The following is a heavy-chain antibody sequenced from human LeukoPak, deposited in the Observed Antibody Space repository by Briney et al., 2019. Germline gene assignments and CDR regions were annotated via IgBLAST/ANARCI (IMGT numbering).Heavy chain of an antibody. J-gene: IGHJ6*03. CDR1: GYTFTSYD. CDR2: MNPNSGNT. D-gene: IGHD4-17*01. Sequence: GASVKVSCKASGYTFTSYDINWVRQATGQGLEWMGWMNPNSGNTGYAQKFQGRVTMTRNTSISTAYMELSSLRAEDTAVYYCARGKRVTTPRFYYYMDVWGKGTTVTISS. V-gene: IGHV1-8*01. CDR3: ARGKRVTTPRFYYYMDV.